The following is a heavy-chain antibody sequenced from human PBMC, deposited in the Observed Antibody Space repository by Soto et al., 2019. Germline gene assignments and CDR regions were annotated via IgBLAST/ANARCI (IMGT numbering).Heavy chain of an antibody. CDR3: TTGLSNGYYNFDY. V-gene: IGHV3-15*01. CDR1: GFTFSDTY. CDR2: IKRQADGGTT. D-gene: IGHD3-22*01. Sequence: EVQLVESGGGLLKPGDSLRLSCATSGFTFSDTYLSWVRQAPGKGLEWVGRIKRQADGGTTDYAAPVKDRFTISRDDSTNTLYLQMNSLKTEDTALYYCTTGLSNGYYNFDYWGQGTLVTVSS. J-gene: IGHJ4*02.